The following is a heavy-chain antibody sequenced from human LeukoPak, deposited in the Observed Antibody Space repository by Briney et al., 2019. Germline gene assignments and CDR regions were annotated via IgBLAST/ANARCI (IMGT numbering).Heavy chain of an antibody. CDR3: AKSYSSSWPRMYYFDY. CDR1: GFTFSSYA. Sequence: GGSLRLSCAASGFTFSSYAMSWVRQAPGKGLEWVSAISGSGGSTYYADSVKGRFTISRDNSKNTLYLQMNSLRAEDTAVYYCAKSYSSSWPRMYYFDYWGQGTLVTVSS. J-gene: IGHJ4*02. D-gene: IGHD6-13*01. V-gene: IGHV3-23*01. CDR2: ISGSGGST.